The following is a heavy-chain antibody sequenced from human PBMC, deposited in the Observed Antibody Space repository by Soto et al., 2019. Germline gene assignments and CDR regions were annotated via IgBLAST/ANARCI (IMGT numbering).Heavy chain of an antibody. Sequence: PSETLRLTCTVSGGSISSSSYYWAWIRQHPGKGLEWIGSIYYSGSTYYNPSLKIRVTISVDTSKNQFSLKLSSVTAADTAVYYCASDSSMGSYYYGMDVWGQGTTVTVSS. CDR2: IYYSGST. CDR1: GGSISSSSYY. CDR3: ASDSSMGSYYYGMDV. V-gene: IGHV4-39*01. D-gene: IGHD6-6*01. J-gene: IGHJ6*02.